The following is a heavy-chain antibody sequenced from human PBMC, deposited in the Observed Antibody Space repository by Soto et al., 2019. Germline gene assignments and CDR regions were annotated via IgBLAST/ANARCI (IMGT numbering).Heavy chain of an antibody. CDR3: ARAYGAGSYFCDY. Sequence: EVRLVESGGGLIQPGGSLRLSCAASELTLSSNYMTWVRQAPGKGLEWVSLIYSDGRTYHADSVKGRFTISRDDFGNTVYLQMNSLRAEDTAVYYCARAYGAGSYFCDYWGQGTPVTVSS. V-gene: IGHV3-53*01. CDR2: IYSDGRT. CDR1: ELTLSSNY. D-gene: IGHD3-10*01. J-gene: IGHJ4*02.